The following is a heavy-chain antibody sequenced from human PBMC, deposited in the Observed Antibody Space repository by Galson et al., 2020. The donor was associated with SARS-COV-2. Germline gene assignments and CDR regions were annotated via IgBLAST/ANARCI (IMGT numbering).Heavy chain of an antibody. J-gene: IGHJ4*02. Sequence: ESGPTLVKPTQTLTLTCTFSGFSLRASGMCVNWIRQPPGKALEWLARIDWDDDEYYNTSLKARLTISKDTSKNQVVLTMTNMYPVDTATYYCARIDSSGCRGNYWGQGTLVTVSS. V-gene: IGHV2-70*11. CDR2: IDWDDDE. CDR3: ARIDSSGCRGNY. CDR1: GFSLRASGMC. D-gene: IGHD6-19*01.